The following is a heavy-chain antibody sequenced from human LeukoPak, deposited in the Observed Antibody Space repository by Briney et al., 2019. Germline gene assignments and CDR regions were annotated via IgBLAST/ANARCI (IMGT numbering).Heavy chain of an antibody. CDR3: ARDPVWYFDL. J-gene: IGHJ2*01. CDR2: FYTSGTT. Sequence: SETLSLTCTVSGGSISSYYWSWIRQPPGKGLEWIGHFYTSGTTNYNPSLKSRVTMSVDTSKNQFSLKLTSVTAADTAVYYCARDPVWYFDLWGRGTLVTVSS. CDR1: GGSISSYY. V-gene: IGHV4-4*07.